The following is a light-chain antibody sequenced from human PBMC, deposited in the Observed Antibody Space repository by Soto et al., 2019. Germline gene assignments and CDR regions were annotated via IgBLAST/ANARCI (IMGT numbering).Light chain of an antibody. CDR3: ASYRTSNSVV. CDR2: DVT. Sequence: QLVLTQPASVSASPGQSISISCTGTGADIGGYNYVSWYQGHPGKAPKLIIYDVTHRPSGVSNRFSGSKSGNTASLTISGLQADDEAHYYCASYRTSNSVVFGGGTKLTVL. CDR1: GADIGGYNY. J-gene: IGLJ2*01. V-gene: IGLV2-14*01.